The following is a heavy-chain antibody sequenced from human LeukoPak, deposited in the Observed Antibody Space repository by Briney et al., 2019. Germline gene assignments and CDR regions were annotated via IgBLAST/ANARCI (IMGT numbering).Heavy chain of an antibody. Sequence: ASVKVSCKASGYTFTSNDINWVRQATGQGLEWMGWMNPNSGNTGYAQKFQGRVTMTWNTSISTAYMELSSLRSEDTAVYYCARGGDSSGHTDYWGQGTLVTVSS. J-gene: IGHJ4*02. D-gene: IGHD3-22*01. CDR1: GYTFTSND. V-gene: IGHV1-8*01. CDR3: ARGGDSSGHTDY. CDR2: MNPNSGNT.